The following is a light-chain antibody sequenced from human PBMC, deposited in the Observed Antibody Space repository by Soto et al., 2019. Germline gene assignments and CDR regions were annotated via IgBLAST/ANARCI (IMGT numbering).Light chain of an antibody. CDR2: DAS. V-gene: IGKV1-5*01. Sequence: DIQMTQSPSTLSASVGDRVTITCRASQSISSWLAWYQQKPGKAPQLLIYDASSLESGVPSRFSGSRSGTEFTLTISRLQPDDFATYYCQEYKSYSQTFGQGTKLEIK. J-gene: IGKJ2*01. CDR1: QSISSW. CDR3: QEYKSYSQT.